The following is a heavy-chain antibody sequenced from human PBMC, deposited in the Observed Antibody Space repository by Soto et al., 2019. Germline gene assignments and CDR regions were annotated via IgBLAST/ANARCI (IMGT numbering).Heavy chain of an antibody. CDR1: GYIFVNYG. D-gene: IGHD3-16*01. CDR2: ISPYNGNT. Sequence: QVQLVQSGDEVKKPGATVKVSCKASGYIFVNYGIAWVRQAPGQGLEWMGWISPYNGNTHYATKVQGRLTMTTDTSTSTANMDLGSLTSDDTAVYYCAMVDNYVPPTPQDVWGQGTTVTVSS. CDR3: AMVDNYVPPTPQDV. J-gene: IGHJ6*02. V-gene: IGHV1-18*01.